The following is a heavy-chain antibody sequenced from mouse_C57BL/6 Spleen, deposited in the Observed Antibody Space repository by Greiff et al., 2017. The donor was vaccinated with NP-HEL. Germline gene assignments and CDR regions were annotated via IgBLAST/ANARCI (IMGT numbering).Heavy chain of an antibody. J-gene: IGHJ3*01. CDR1: GYTFTSYW. V-gene: IGHV1-64*01. D-gene: IGHD1-1*01. CDR2: IHPNSGST. CDR3: ARPPNYYGSSYAY. Sequence: VQLQQSGAELVKPGASVKLSCKASGYTFTSYWMHWVKQRPGQGLEWIGMIHPNSGSTNYNEKFKSKATLTVDKSSSTAYMQLSSLTSEDSAVYYCARPPNYYGSSYAYWGQGTLVTVSA.